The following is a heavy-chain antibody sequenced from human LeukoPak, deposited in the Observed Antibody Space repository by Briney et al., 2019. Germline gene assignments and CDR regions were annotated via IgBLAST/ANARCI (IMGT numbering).Heavy chain of an antibody. V-gene: IGHV4-34*01. D-gene: IGHD5-18*01. J-gene: IGHJ6*03. CDR2: INHSGST. Sequence: PSETLSLTCAVYGGSFSGYYWSWIRQPPGKGLEWIGEINHSGSTNYNPSLKSRVTISVDTSKNQFSLKLSSVTAADTAVYYCARGSNGYSYGFYYYYYMDVWGKGTTVTVSS. CDR1: GGSFSGYY. CDR3: ARGSNGYSYGFYYYYYMDV.